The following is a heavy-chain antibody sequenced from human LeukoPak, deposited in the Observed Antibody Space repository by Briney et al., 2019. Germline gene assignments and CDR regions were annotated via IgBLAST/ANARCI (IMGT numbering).Heavy chain of an antibody. CDR3: ARVGYSSSWYEYYYYGMDV. D-gene: IGHD6-13*01. CDR1: GGSISGYY. J-gene: IGHJ6*02. CDR2: IYYSGST. Sequence: PSETLSLTCTVSGGSISGYYWSWIRQPPGKGREWGGYIYYSGSTNYNPSLKSRVTISVDTSKNQFSLKLSSVTAADTAVYYCARVGYSSSWYEYYYYGMDVWGQGTTVTVSS. V-gene: IGHV4-59*01.